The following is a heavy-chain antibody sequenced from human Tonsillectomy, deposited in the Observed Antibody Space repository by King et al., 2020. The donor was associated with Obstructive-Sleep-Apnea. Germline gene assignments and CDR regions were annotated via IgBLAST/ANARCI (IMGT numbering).Heavy chain of an antibody. V-gene: IGHV3-30*04. CDR3: AREGGYYHSSGLNYNAFDI. Sequence: VQLVESGGGVVQPGRSLRLSCAASGFTFSSSAMHWVRQAPGKGLEWVAVISYDGSKKHYADSVKGRFTISRDNSKNTLYLQMNSLRTEDTAVYYCAREGGYYHSSGLNYNAFDIWGQGTLVTVSS. CDR2: ISYDGSKK. J-gene: IGHJ3*02. CDR1: GFTFSSSA. D-gene: IGHD3-22*01.